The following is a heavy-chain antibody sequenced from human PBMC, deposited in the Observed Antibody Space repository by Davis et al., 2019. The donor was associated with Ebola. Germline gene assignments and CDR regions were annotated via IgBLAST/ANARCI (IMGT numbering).Heavy chain of an antibody. Sequence: MPSETLSLTCAVSGGSISSSNWWSWVRQPPGKGLEWIGEIYHSGSTNYNPSLKSRVTISVDTSKNQFSLKLSSVTAADTAVYYCARHVSVANRGLLDYWGQGTLVTVSS. V-gene: IGHV4-4*02. CDR3: ARHVSVANRGLLDY. CDR1: GGSISSSNW. D-gene: IGHD3-10*01. CDR2: IYHSGST. J-gene: IGHJ4*02.